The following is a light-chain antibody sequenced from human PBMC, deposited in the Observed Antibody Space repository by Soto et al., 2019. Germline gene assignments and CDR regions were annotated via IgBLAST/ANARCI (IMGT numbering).Light chain of an antibody. Sequence: QPVLTQSSSASASLGSSVKLTCTLSSGHSSYIIAWPQQQPGKAPRYLMKLEGSGSYNKGSGVPDRFSGSSSGADRYLTISNLQFEDEADYYRATWDSNTRVFGGGTKLTVL. CDR3: ATWDSNTRV. CDR2: LEGSGSY. CDR1: SGHSSYI. J-gene: IGLJ2*01. V-gene: IGLV4-60*02.